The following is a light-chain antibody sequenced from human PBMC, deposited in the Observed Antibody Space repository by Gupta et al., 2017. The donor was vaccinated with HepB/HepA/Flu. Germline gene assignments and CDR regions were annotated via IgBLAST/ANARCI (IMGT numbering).Light chain of an antibody. CDR3: SSFPYTPTLVV. Sequence: QSSLTQPASVSGSPGQSITILSTASSSDFVDINHVSCYHQYPTRHPQLLISDVSNRPSGVSSRCSGATSRNTTSLPITALQAEDEADYYCSSFPYTPTLVVFGGGTKLTVL. J-gene: IGLJ2*01. CDR1: SSDFVDINH. CDR2: DVS. V-gene: IGLV2-14*03.